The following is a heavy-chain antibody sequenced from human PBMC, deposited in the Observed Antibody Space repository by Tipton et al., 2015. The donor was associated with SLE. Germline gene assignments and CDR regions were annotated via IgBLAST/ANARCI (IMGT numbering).Heavy chain of an antibody. CDR2: IYYTGST. CDR3: ARRYGDYDGFDY. J-gene: IGHJ4*02. Sequence: TLSLTCTVSGGSISISSHFWGWIRQPPEKGLEWIGSIYYTGSTYYNPSLNSRVTISIDTSKNQFSLKLSSVTAADTAVYYCARRYGDYDGFDYWGQGTLVTVSS. CDR1: GGSISISSHF. V-gene: IGHV4-39*07. D-gene: IGHD4-17*01.